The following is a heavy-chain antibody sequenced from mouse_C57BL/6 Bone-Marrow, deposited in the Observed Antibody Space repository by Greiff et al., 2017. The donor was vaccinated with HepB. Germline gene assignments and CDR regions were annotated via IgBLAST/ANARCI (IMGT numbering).Heavy chain of an antibody. CDR1: GYTFTSYD. D-gene: IGHD2-12*01. J-gene: IGHJ3*01. CDR2: IYPRDGST. CDR3: ARREVTTSFAY. V-gene: IGHV1-85*01. Sequence: VKLMESGPELVKPGASVKLSCKASGYTFTSYDINWVKQRPGQGLEWIGWIYPRDGSTKYNEKFKGKATLTVDTSSSTAYMELHSLTSEDSAVYFCARREVTTSFAYWGQGTLVTVSA.